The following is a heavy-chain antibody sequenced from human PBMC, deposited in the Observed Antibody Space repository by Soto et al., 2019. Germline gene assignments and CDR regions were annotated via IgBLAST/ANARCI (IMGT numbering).Heavy chain of an antibody. CDR1: GGSISSYY. V-gene: IGHV4-59*01. J-gene: IGHJ4*02. Sequence: QVQLQESGPGLVKPSETLSLTCTVSGGSISSYYWSWIRQPPGKGLEWIGYIYYSGSTNYNPSLKSRVTISVDTSKNQFSLKLSSVTAADTTVYYCARGRLVVPAACDYWGQGTLVTVSS. CDR2: IYYSGST. CDR3: ARGRLVVPAACDY. D-gene: IGHD2-2*01.